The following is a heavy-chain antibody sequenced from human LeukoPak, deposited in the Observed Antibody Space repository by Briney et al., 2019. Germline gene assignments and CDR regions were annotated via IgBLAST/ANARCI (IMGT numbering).Heavy chain of an antibody. V-gene: IGHV3-11*01. CDR3: AREETVDTAMVPHYYYGMDV. CDR2: ISSSGSTI. D-gene: IGHD5-18*01. J-gene: IGHJ6*02. Sequence: GRSLRLSCAASGFTFSDYYMSWIRQAPGKGLEWVSYISSSGSTIYYADSVKGRFTISRDNAKNSLYLQMNSLRAEDTAVYYCAREETVDTAMVPHYYYGMDVWGQGTTVTVSS. CDR1: GFTFSDYY.